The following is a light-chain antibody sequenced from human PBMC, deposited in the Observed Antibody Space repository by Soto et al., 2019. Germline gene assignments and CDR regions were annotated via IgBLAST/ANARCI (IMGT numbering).Light chain of an antibody. CDR3: LQYGDSFRT. V-gene: IGKV3-20*01. J-gene: IGKJ1*01. CDR2: GAS. CDR1: QSVSSY. Sequence: EIVLTQSPGTLSLSPGERASLSCRASQSVSSYLAWYQQKPGQAPRLLIYGASSRATGIPDRFSGSESGTDFTLTISRLEPEDSAVYYCLQYGDSFRTFGQGTKVEIK.